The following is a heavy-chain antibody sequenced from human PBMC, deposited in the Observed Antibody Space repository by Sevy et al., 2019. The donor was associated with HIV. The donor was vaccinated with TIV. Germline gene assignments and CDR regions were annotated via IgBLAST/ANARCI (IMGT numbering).Heavy chain of an antibody. CDR1: GFTFSSYS. CDR2: ISSSSSYI. V-gene: IGHV3-21*01. J-gene: IGHJ4*02. CDR3: ASDLAVAGVFDY. D-gene: IGHD6-19*01. Sequence: GGSLRLSCAASGFTFSSYSMNWVRQAPGKGLEWVSSISSSSSYIDYADSVKGRFTISRDKAKNSLYLQMNSLRAEDTAVYYCASDLAVAGVFDYWGQGTLVTVSS.